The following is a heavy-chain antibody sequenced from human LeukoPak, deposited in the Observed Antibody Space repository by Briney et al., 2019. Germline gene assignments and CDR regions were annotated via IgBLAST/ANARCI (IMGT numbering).Heavy chain of an antibody. D-gene: IGHD5-12*01. Sequence: ASVKVSCKASGYTFTSYDINWVRQATGQGLEWMGWVNPKSGNTGYAQKFQGRVTMTRITSISTAYMELSSLRSEDTAVYYFARGATISPRNWFDPWGQGTLVTVSS. CDR1: GYTFTSYD. J-gene: IGHJ5*02. V-gene: IGHV1-8*01. CDR3: ARGATISPRNWFDP. CDR2: VNPKSGNT.